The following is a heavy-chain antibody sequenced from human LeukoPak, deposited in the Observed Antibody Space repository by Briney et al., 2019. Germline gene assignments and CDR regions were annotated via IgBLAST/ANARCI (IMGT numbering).Heavy chain of an antibody. J-gene: IGHJ4*02. Sequence: GGSLRLSCAASGFTFSSYGMHWVRQAPGKGLEWVSAISGSGGSTYYADSVKGRFTISRDNSKNTLYLQMNSLRAEDTAVYYCAKDRVVVVADDYFDYWGQGTLVTVSS. CDR2: ISGSGGST. V-gene: IGHV3-23*01. CDR3: AKDRVVVVADDYFDY. CDR1: GFTFSSYG. D-gene: IGHD2-15*01.